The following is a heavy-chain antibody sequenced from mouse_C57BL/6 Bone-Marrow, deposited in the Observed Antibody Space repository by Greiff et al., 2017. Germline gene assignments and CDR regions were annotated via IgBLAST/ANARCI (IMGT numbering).Heavy chain of an antibody. J-gene: IGHJ4*01. D-gene: IGHD1-1*02. Sequence: VKLQQPGAELVKPGASVKVSCKASGYTFTSYWMHWVKQRPGQGLEWIGRIHPSDSDTNYNQKFKGKATLTVDKSSSTAYMQLSSLTSEDSAVYYCAIGGSPHYYAMDYWGQGTSVSVSS. V-gene: IGHV1-74*01. CDR1: GYTFTSYW. CDR3: AIGGSPHYYAMDY. CDR2: IHPSDSDT.